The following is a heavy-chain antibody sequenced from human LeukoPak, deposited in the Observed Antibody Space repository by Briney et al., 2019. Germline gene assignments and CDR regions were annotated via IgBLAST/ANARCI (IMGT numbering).Heavy chain of an antibody. CDR3: TRDRQLAFDY. V-gene: IGHV3-9*01. J-gene: IGHJ4*02. CDR2: INWNRTTI. Sequence: GGSLRLSCAASGFTFEDYAMHWVRQVPGKGLEWVSGINWNRTTIGYADSVKGRFTISRDNAKNTLYLQMNSLRAEDTAVYYCTRDRQLAFDYWGQGTLVTVSS. CDR1: GFTFEDYA. D-gene: IGHD6-6*01.